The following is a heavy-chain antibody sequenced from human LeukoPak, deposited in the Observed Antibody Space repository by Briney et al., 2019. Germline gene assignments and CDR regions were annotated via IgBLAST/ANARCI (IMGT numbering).Heavy chain of an antibody. CDR3: AEQMAVDYFDY. CDR2: ISYDGKNE. V-gene: IGHV3-30*18. CDR1: GFTFSSYG. J-gene: IGHJ4*02. Sequence: GGSLRLSCAASGFTFSSYGMHWVRQAPGKGLEWVAVISYDGKNEYYTDSVKGRFTISRDNAKNTVYLQMNSLKPEDTAVYYCAEQMAVDYFDYWGQGTLVTVSS. D-gene: IGHD5-24*01.